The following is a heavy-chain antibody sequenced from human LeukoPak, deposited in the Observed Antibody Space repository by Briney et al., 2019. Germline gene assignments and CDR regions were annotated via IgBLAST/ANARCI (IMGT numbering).Heavy chain of an antibody. Sequence: PSETLSLTCTVFGGSISRYYWSWIRQPAGKGLEWIGRMYTSGSTNYSPSLKSRVTMSVDTSKNQFSLKLSSVTAADTAVYYCARDTGYYFGSGNYLYYFDYWGQGTLVTVSS. CDR2: MYTSGST. V-gene: IGHV4-4*07. CDR1: GGSISRYY. J-gene: IGHJ4*02. D-gene: IGHD3-10*01. CDR3: ARDTGYYFGSGNYLYYFDY.